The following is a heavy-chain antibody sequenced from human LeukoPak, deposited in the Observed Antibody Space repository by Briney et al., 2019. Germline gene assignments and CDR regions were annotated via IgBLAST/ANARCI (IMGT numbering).Heavy chain of an antibody. D-gene: IGHD6-19*01. V-gene: IGHV7-4-1*01. CDR2: INTNTGNP. Sequence: ASVKVSCKASGYTFTSYAMNWVRQAPGQGLEWMGWINTNTGNPTYAQGFTGRFVFSLDTSVSTAYLQICSLKAEDTAVYYCARDVYYGSGWFNYYYYGMDVWGQGTTVTVSS. CDR3: ARDVYYGSGWFNYYYYGMDV. J-gene: IGHJ6*02. CDR1: GYTFTSYA.